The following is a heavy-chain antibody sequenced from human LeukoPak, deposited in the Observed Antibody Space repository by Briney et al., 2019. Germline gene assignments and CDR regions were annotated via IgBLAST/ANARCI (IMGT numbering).Heavy chain of an antibody. CDR1: GFTFSSYD. D-gene: IGHD2-21*01. Sequence: GGSLRLSCAASGFTFSSYDMHWVRQATGKGLEWVSAIGTAGDTYYPGSVKGRFTISRENAKNSLYLQMNSLRAEDTAVYYCAKILAPYCGDECYSIWGQGTVVTVSS. V-gene: IGHV3-13*01. CDR3: AKILAPYCGDECYSI. CDR2: IGTAGDT. J-gene: IGHJ3*02.